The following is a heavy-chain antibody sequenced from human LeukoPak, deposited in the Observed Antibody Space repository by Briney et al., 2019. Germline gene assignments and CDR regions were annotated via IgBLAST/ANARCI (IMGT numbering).Heavy chain of an antibody. CDR2: INHSGST. CDR3: AREGLVATIDY. Sequence: SETLSLTCAVYDGSFSGYYWSWIRQPPGKGLEWIGEINHSGSTNYNPSLKSRVTISVDTSKNQFSLKLSSVTAADTAVYYCAREGLVATIDYWGQGTLVTVSS. V-gene: IGHV4-34*01. D-gene: IGHD5-12*01. J-gene: IGHJ4*02. CDR1: DGSFSGYY.